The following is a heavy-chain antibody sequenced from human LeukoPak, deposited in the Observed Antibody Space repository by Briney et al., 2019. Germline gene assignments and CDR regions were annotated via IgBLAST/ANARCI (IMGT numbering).Heavy chain of an antibody. D-gene: IGHD6-19*01. J-gene: IGHJ4*02. V-gene: IGHV4-39*01. CDR2: IYYSGST. CDR3: ARLRTDSSGWY. CDR1: GGSISSSSYY. Sequence: SETLSLTCTVSGGSISSSSYYWGWIRQPPGKGLEWIGSIYYSGSTYYNPFLKSRVTISVDTSKNQFSLKLSSVTAADTAVYYCARLRTDSSGWYWGQGTLVTVSS.